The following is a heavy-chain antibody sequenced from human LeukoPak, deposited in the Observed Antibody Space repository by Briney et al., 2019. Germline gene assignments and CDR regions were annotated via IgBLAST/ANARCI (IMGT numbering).Heavy chain of an antibody. V-gene: IGHV4-59*08. Sequence: SETLSLTCTVSGGSISSYYWSWIRQPPGKGLEWIGYIYYSGSTNYNPSLKSRVTISVDTSKNQFSLKLSSVTAADTAVYYCAGSYYLYYYGMDVWGQGTTVTVS. CDR1: GGSISSYY. D-gene: IGHD3-10*01. CDR3: AGSYYLYYYGMDV. CDR2: IYYSGST. J-gene: IGHJ6*02.